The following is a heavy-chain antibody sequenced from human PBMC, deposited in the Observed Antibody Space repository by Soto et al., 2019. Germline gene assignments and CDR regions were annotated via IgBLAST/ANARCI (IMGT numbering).Heavy chain of an antibody. D-gene: IGHD1-20*01. V-gene: IGHV4-30-4*08. Sequence: SETLSLTCTVSGGSISTGGYYWYWVRQHPGMGLECIGYIYYSGSTYYNPSLKSRVTIAVDTSKSQFSLKLSAVTAADTAVYYCATSQKGYNWNYFDHWGQGALVTVSS. J-gene: IGHJ4*02. CDR3: ATSQKGYNWNYFDH. CDR1: GGSISTGGYY. CDR2: IYYSGST.